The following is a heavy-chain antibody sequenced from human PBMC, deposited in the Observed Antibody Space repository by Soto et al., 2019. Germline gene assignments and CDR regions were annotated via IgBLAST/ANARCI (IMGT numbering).Heavy chain of an antibody. V-gene: IGHV3-23*01. CDR3: AKTIVPAGIDAFDV. D-gene: IGHD2-2*02. Sequence: EVQLLESGGDLIQAGGSLRLSCAASGFTLSSYALTWVRQGPGKELEWVSVISASGSDTFFRDSVKGRFTISRDTSKNTLYLQMNSLRVEDTAVYYCAKTIVPAGIDAFDVWGRGTMVTVSS. CDR1: GFTLSSYA. J-gene: IGHJ3*01. CDR2: ISASGSDT.